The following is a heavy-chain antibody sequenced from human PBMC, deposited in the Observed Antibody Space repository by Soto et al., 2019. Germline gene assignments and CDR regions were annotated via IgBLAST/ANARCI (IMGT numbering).Heavy chain of an antibody. V-gene: IGHV3-7*04. CDR2: IEADGSEI. Sequence: GGSLRLSCVGSGFTFSSYWMNWVRQVPGKGLEWVANIEADGSEINYVDSVKGRFTISRDNAKNSLYLQMNSLRAEDTAVYYCARGGQQLHGMDVWSQGTTVTVSS. J-gene: IGHJ6*02. CDR1: GFTFSSYW. D-gene: IGHD6-13*01. CDR3: ARGGQQLHGMDV.